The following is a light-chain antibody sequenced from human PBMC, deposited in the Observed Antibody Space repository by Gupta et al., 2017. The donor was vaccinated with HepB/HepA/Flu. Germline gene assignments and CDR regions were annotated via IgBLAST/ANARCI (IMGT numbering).Light chain of an antibody. CDR1: QSVSSF. J-gene: IGKJ5*01. V-gene: IGKV3-11*01. CDR2: DAS. Sequence: EIVLTQSPATLSLSPRERATLSCRASQSVSSFLAWYQQKPGQAPRLLIYDASNRASGIPARFSGSGSGTDFPLTISSLEPEDFAVYYCQQRSNWPPVTFGQGTRLEIK. CDR3: QQRSNWPPVT.